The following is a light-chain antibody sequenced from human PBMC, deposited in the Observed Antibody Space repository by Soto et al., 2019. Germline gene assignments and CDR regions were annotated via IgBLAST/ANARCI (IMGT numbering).Light chain of an antibody. CDR2: GAY. J-gene: IGKJ1*01. Sequence: EIVLTQSPGTLSLSPGERATLSCRSSQSVSSSYLAWYQQKPGQAPRLLIYGAYSRATGIPDRFTGSGSGTDFTLTISRLEPEDFAMYYCHQYGSSPQTFGQGTKVDIK. CDR3: HQYGSSPQT. CDR1: QSVSSSY. V-gene: IGKV3-20*01.